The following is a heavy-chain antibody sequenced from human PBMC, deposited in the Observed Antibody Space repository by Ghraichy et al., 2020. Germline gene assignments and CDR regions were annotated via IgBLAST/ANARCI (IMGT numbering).Heavy chain of an antibody. CDR3: ARYYYASGRHFDY. Sequence: GGSLRLSCAASGFTFSSYEMNWVRQAPGKGLEWVSYISSSGSTIYYADSVKGRFTISRANAKSSLYLQMNSLRAEDTAVYYCARYYYASGRHFDYWGQGTLVTVSS. V-gene: IGHV3-48*03. CDR1: GFTFSSYE. J-gene: IGHJ4*02. CDR2: ISSSGSTI. D-gene: IGHD3-10*01.